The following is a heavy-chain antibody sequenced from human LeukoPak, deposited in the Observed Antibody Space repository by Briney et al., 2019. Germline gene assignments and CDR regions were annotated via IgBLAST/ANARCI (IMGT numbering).Heavy chain of an antibody. V-gene: IGHV4-34*01. Sequence: SETLSLTCAVYGGSFSGYYWSWIRQPPGKGLEWIGEINHSGSTNYNPPLKSRVTISVDTSKNQFSLKLSSVTAADTAVYYCARVRGSGWPPYYYYYMDVWGKGTTVTVSS. CDR2: INHSGST. J-gene: IGHJ6*03. CDR3: ARVRGSGWPPYYYYYMDV. CDR1: GGSFSGYY. D-gene: IGHD6-19*01.